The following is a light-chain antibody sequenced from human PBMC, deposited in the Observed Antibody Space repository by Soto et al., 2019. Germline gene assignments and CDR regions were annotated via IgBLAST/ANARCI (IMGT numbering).Light chain of an antibody. V-gene: IGKV1-5*03. CDR3: QRYNSYSEA. J-gene: IGKJ1*01. CDR2: KAT. CDR1: QSITTW. Sequence: STLSASVGDRVTITCRASQSITTWLAWYQQKPGKAPKLLIYKATNLQSGVPSRFSGSGSGTEFSLTISSLQPDDFATYYCQRYNSYSEAFGQGTKVDIK.